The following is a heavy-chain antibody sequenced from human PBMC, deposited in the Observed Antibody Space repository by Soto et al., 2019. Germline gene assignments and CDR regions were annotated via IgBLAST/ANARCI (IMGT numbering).Heavy chain of an antibody. Sequence: PSETLSLTCTVSGGSFKSGSYSWSWIRQPPGKGLEWIGYVYHTGRTGYNPSLKSRVSISMDTSKNQFSLNLDSVTAADTAVYFCARDFAYFDSWGQGTLVTASS. V-gene: IGHV4-61*01. D-gene: IGHD3-3*01. CDR2: VYHTGRT. CDR1: GGSFKSGSYS. J-gene: IGHJ4*02. CDR3: ARDFAYFDS.